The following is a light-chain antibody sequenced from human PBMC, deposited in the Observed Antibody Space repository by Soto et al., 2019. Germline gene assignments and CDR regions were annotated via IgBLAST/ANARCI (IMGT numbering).Light chain of an antibody. Sequence: DIVMTQSPDSLAVSLGERATINCKSSQSVLLTSNNKNYLAWYQQKPGQPPKVLISWATTRESGVPDRFSGSGSGRDFTLTTTSLQAEDVAFYYCQQYYTTLTFGGGTKVEIK. CDR3: QQYYTTLT. J-gene: IGKJ4*01. CDR1: QSVLLTSNNKNY. V-gene: IGKV4-1*01. CDR2: WAT.